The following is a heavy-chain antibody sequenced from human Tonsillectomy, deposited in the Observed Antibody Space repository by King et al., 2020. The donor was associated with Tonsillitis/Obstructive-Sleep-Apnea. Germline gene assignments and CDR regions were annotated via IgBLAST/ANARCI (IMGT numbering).Heavy chain of an antibody. Sequence: QLQESGPGLVKPSQTLSLTCTVSGGSISSGTYYWGWYRQHPGKGPEWIGVISXXGNTFYNPSLKSRVTISVEASETQFSLSLKSVTVADTAVYYCSRSTXYXNFETYWGQGSLVTVS. V-gene: IGHV4-31*03. CDR1: GGSISSGTYY. CDR3: SRSTXYXNFETY. CDR2: ISXXGNT. J-gene: IGHJ4*02. D-gene: IGHD4-11*01.